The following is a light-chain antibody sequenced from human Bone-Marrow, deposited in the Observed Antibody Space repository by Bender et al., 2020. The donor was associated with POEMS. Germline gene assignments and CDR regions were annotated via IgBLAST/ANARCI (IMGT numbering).Light chain of an antibody. CDR1: SSNIGTNP. CDR2: INN. J-gene: IGLJ3*02. Sequence: ISCSGSSSNIGTNPVNWYQQLPGTAPKLLIYINNQRPSGVPDRFSGSKSGTSASLAISGLQSKDEADYYCAAWEDSLNGWVFGGGTKLTVL. CDR3: AAWEDSLNGWV. V-gene: IGLV1-44*01.